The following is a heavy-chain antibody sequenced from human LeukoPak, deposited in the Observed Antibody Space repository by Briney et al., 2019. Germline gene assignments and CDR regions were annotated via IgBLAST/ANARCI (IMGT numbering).Heavy chain of an antibody. D-gene: IGHD2-2*01. J-gene: IGHJ4*02. Sequence: ASVKVSCKASGYTFTCYYMHWVRQAPGQGLEWMGWINPNSGGTNYAQKFQGRVTMTRDTPISTAYMELSRLRSDDTAVYYCARDLLGYCSSTSCSIDYWGQGTLVTVSS. V-gene: IGHV1-2*02. CDR3: ARDLLGYCSSTSCSIDY. CDR2: INPNSGGT. CDR1: GYTFTCYY.